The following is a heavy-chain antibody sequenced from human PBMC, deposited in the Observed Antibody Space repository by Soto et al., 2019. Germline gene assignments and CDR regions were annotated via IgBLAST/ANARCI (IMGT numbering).Heavy chain of an antibody. CDR2: IYHSGST. CDR1: GGSISSGGYS. D-gene: IGHD4-17*01. V-gene: IGHV4-30-2*01. Sequence: PSVTLSVTCAVAGGSISSGGYSWSWIRQPPGKGLEWIGYIYHSGSTYYNPSLKSRVTISVDRSKNQFSLKLSSVTAADTAVYYCARDHGDYNYFDYWGQGTLVTVSS. J-gene: IGHJ4*02. CDR3: ARDHGDYNYFDY.